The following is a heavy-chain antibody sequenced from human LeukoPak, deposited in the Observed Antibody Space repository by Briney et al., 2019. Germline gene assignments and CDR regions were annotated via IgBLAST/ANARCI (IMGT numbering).Heavy chain of an antibody. CDR1: GYTFNYYY. D-gene: IGHD3-10*01. Sequence: ASVKVSCKASGYTFNYYYMHWVRQAPGQGLEWMGWINPSSGATNYAQKFQGRVTMTRDTSISTAYMELSRLRSDDTAVYYCARDYWAYGSGSYYNADWFDPWGQGTLVTVSS. CDR2: INPSSGAT. V-gene: IGHV1-2*02. CDR3: ARDYWAYGSGSYYNADWFDP. J-gene: IGHJ5*02.